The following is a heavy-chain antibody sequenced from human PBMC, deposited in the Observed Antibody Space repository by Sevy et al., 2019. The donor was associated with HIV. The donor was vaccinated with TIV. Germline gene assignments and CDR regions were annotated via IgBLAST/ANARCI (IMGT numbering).Heavy chain of an antibody. CDR1: GFTFDDYA. CDR3: AKVRLLRPSPHSDF. J-gene: IGHJ4*02. D-gene: IGHD3-22*01. V-gene: IGHV3-9*01. CDR2: ISWNSGIV. Sequence: GGSLRLSCAASGFTFDDYAMHWVRQAPGKGLEWVSGISWNSGIVKYGDSVKGRFTVSRDNDKNSLYLQMNSLRPEDTAFYYCAKVRLLRPSPHSDFWGQGTLVTVSS.